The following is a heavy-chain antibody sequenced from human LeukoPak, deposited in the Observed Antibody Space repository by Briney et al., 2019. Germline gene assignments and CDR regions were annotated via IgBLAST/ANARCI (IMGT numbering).Heavy chain of an antibody. CDR2: ISYSGST. Sequence: SETLSLSCTVSGDSISSSGSYWGWLRQPPGKGLEWIGTISYSGSTYYNPSLKSRVTISVDTSKSQFFLQLNSMTAADTAVYYCARHFDFWGQGTLVTVSS. CDR3: ARHFDF. CDR1: GDSISSSGSY. V-gene: IGHV4-39*01. J-gene: IGHJ4*02.